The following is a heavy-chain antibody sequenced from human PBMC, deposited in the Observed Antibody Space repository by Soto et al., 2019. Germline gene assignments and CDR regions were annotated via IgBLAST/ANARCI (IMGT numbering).Heavy chain of an antibody. Sequence: SETLSLTCTVTGDSINNRSYYWGWIRQPPGKGLELIGSIYYSGSTYNNPSLKSRVSMSVDTSKNQFSLKLRSVTAADTALYYCARKRTSVVTQAYFDSGGQGSLVTVSS. CDR2: IYYSGST. CDR3: ARKRTSVVTQAYFDS. D-gene: IGHD2-21*02. J-gene: IGHJ4*02. CDR1: GDSINNRSYY. V-gene: IGHV4-39*01.